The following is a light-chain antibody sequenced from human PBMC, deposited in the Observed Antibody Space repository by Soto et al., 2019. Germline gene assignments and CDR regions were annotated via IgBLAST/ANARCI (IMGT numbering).Light chain of an antibody. CDR2: AAS. CDR1: QSVSSY. J-gene: IGKJ3*01. Sequence: EIVLTQSPATLSLSPGERATLSCRASQSVSSYLAWYQQKPGQAPRLLIYAASNRATGIPARFSVSGSGTDFTPTSSSLQPEDFAVYYSQQRSNWPRFTFGPGTKVDIK. V-gene: IGKV3-11*01. CDR3: QQRSNWPRFT.